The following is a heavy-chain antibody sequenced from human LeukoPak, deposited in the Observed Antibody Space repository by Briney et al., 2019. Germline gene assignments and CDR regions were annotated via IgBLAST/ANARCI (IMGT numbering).Heavy chain of an antibody. J-gene: IGHJ4*02. D-gene: IGHD3-22*01. V-gene: IGHV5-51*01. Sequence: GESLKISCKGSGYSFTSYWIGWVRQMPGKGLEWMGIIYPGDSDTRYSPSFQGQVTISADKSISTAYLQWSSLKASDTAMYYCARATPKTYYDSSGYLPDYWGQGTLVTVSS. CDR1: GYSFTSYW. CDR3: ARATPKTYYDSSGYLPDY. CDR2: IYPGDSDT.